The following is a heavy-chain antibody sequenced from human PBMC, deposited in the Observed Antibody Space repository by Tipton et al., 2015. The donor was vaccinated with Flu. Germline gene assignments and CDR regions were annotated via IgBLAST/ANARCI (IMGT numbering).Heavy chain of an antibody. J-gene: IGHJ4*02. CDR2: ISSSSSYI. Sequence: SLRLSCAASGFTFSSYSMNWVRQAPGKGLEWVSSISSSSSYIYYADSVKGRFTISRDNAKNSLYLQMNSLRAEDTAVYYCARDMAVGASQRRGIDYWGQGTLVTVSS. CDR3: ARDMAVGASQRRGIDY. D-gene: IGHD1-26*01. V-gene: IGHV3-21*01. CDR1: GFTFSSYS.